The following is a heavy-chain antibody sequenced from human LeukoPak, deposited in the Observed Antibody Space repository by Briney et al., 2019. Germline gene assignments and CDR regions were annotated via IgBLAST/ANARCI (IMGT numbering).Heavy chain of an antibody. D-gene: IGHD3-10*01. CDR3: ARGVYGSGSYVDY. CDR2: ISSSSSYI. J-gene: IGHJ4*02. Sequence: GGSLRLSCAASGFTFSSYSLNWVRQAPGKGLEWVSSISSSSSYIYYADSVKGRFTISRDNAKNSLHLQMNSLRAEDTAIYYCARGVYGSGSYVDYWGQGTLVTVSS. CDR1: GFTFSSYS. V-gene: IGHV3-21*01.